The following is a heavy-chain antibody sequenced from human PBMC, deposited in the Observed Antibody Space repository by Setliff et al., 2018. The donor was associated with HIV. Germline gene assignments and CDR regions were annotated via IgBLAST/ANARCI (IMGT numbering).Heavy chain of an antibody. CDR2: TYYSGAT. D-gene: IGHD1-26*01. CDR1: GGSISSSSYY. Sequence: PSETLSLTCTVSGGSISSSSYYWGWIRQPPGKGLEWIGSTYYSGATYYNPSLKSRVTLSVDTSNNQFSLKLSSVTAADTAVYYCARHLRWELPYYFDYWGQGTLVTVSS. V-gene: IGHV4-39*01. CDR3: ARHLRWELPYYFDY. J-gene: IGHJ4*02.